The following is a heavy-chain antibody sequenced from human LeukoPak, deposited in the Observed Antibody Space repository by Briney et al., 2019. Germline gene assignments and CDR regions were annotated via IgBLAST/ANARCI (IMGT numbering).Heavy chain of an antibody. V-gene: IGHV1-69*05. CDR2: IIPIFGTA. J-gene: IGHJ3*02. Sequence: SVKVSCKASGGTFSSYAISWVRQAPGQGLEWMGGIIPIFGTANYAQKFQGRVTITTDESTSTAYMELSSLRSEDTAVYYCASGRGYGGALDAFDIWGQGTMVTVSS. D-gene: IGHD4-23*01. CDR3: ASGRGYGGALDAFDI. CDR1: GGTFSSYA.